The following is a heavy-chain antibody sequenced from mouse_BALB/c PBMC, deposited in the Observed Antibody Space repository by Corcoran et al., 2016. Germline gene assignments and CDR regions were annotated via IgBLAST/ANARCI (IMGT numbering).Heavy chain of an antibody. CDR3: ARKSDYGDWFAY. CDR2: IDPANGNT. V-gene: IGHV14-3*02. J-gene: IGHJ3*01. Sequence: EVQLQQSGAELVKPGASVKLSCTASGFNIKDTYMHWVKQRPEQGLEWIGRIDPANGNTKYDPKFQGKATITADTSTNTAYLQPSSLTSEDTAVYYCARKSDYGDWFAYWGQGTLVTVSA. D-gene: IGHD2-4*01. CDR1: GFNIKDTY.